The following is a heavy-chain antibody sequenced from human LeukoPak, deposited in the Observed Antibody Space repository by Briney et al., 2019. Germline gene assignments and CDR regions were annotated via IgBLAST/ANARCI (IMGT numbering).Heavy chain of an antibody. CDR2: IYYSGST. CDR3: ARQYCISTRCYQVDWFDP. D-gene: IGHD2-2*01. CDR1: GGSISSSSYY. Sequence: SETLSLTCSVSGGSISSSSYYWDWIRQPPGKGLEWIGSIYYSGSTYYNPSLKSRVTISVDTSKNQFSLKLSSVTAADTAMYYCARQYCISTRCYQVDWFDPWGQGTLVTVSS. V-gene: IGHV4-39*07. J-gene: IGHJ5*02.